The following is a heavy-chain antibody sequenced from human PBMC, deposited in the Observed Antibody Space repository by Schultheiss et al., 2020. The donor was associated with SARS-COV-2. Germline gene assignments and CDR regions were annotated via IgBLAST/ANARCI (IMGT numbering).Heavy chain of an antibody. D-gene: IGHD4-17*01. CDR3: ARDRATVWPFYYYGMDV. CDR2: MNPNSGNT. CDR1: GFTFSDYY. V-gene: IGHV1-8*02. J-gene: IGHJ6*02. Sequence: ASVKVSCKASGFTFSDYYMHWVRQAPGQGLEWMGWMNPNSGNTGYAQKFQGRVTMTRNTSISTAYMELSSLRSEDTAVYYCARDRATVWPFYYYGMDVWGQGTTVTVSS.